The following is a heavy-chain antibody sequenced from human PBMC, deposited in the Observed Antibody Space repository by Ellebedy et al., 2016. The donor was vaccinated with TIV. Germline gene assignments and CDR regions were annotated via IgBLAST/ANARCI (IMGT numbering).Heavy chain of an antibody. CDR2: ICHSGTT. CDR3: ARDEAITVHFDP. Sequence: MPSETLSLTCTVSGYSISSAYCWGWIRQPPGKGLEWIGSICHSGTTYYNPSLKSRVIVSVDTSKNQFSLRLTSVTAADTAVYYCARDEAITVHFDPWGRGTLVTVSS. D-gene: IGHD3-16*01. CDR1: GYSISSAYC. V-gene: IGHV4-38-2*02. J-gene: IGHJ5*02.